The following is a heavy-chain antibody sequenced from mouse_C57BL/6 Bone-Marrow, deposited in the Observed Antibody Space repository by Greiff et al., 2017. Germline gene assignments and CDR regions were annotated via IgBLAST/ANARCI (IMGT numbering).Heavy chain of an antibody. D-gene: IGHD1-1*01. CDR3: ASHYGSSPLCDY. J-gene: IGHJ2*01. V-gene: IGHV1-59*01. Sequence: VQLQQPGAELVRPGTSVKLSCKASGYTFTSYWMHWVKQRPGQGLEWIGVIDPSDSYTNYNQKFKGKATLTVDTSSSTAYMQLSSLTSEDSAVYYCASHYGSSPLCDYWGQGTTLTVSS. CDR2: IDPSDSYT. CDR1: GYTFTSYW.